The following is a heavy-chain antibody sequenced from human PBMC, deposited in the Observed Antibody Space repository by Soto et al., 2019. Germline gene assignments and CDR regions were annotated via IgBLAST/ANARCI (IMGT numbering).Heavy chain of an antibody. D-gene: IGHD1-26*01. Sequence: QVQLVESGGGVVQPGRSLRLSCAASGFTFSSYGMHWVRQAPGKGLEWVAVIWYDGSNKYYADSVKGRFTISRDNSKNTLYLQMYSLRAEDTAVYYCARGYSGSYGDYWGQGTLVTVSS. CDR1: GFTFSSYG. J-gene: IGHJ4*02. CDR2: IWYDGSNK. CDR3: ARGYSGSYGDY. V-gene: IGHV3-33*01.